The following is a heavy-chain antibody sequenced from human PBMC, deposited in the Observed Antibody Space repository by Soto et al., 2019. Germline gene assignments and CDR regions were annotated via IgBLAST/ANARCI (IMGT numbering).Heavy chain of an antibody. CDR2: IIPLLNTP. J-gene: IGHJ6*02. D-gene: IGHD6-6*01. CDR1: GGTFSSYA. CDR3: ARESSSPNYYYDGRYV. Sequence: QVQLVQSGAEVKKPGSSVKVSCRASGGTFSSYAVSWVRQAPGQGLEWMGVIIPLLNTPKYVQKFQGRVTITAYASATTAYMERSRLRSEDKAVYYCARESSSPNYYYDGRYVWGQGTTVTVSS. V-gene: IGHV1-69*01.